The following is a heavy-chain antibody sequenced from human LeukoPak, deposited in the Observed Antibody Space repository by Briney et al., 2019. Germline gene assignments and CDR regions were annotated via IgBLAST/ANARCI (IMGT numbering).Heavy chain of an antibody. D-gene: IGHD2-8*01. J-gene: IGHJ3*02. CDR3: ARERGFVLMVPKTDDAFDI. CDR1: GGSISSGGYY. Sequence: SETLSLTCAVSGGSISSGGYYWSWIRQHPGKGLEWIGYIYYSGSTYYNPSLKSRVTISVDTSKNQFSLKLSSVTAADTAAYYCARERGFVLMVPKTDDAFDIWGQGTMVTVSS. V-gene: IGHV4-31*11. CDR2: IYYSGST.